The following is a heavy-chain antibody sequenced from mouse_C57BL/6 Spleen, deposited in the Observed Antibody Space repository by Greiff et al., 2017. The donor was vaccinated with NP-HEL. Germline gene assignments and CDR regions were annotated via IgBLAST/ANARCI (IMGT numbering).Heavy chain of an antibody. D-gene: IGHD2-5*01. V-gene: IGHV14-2*01. CDR3: ARSPYSNYFDY. Sequence: VQLQQSGAELVKPGASVKLSCTASGFNIKDYYMHWVKQRTEQGLEWIGRIDPEDGETKYAPTFQGKATITADTSSNTAYLQLSSLTSEDTAVYYCARSPYSNYFDYWGQGTTLTVSS. CDR2: IDPEDGET. CDR1: GFNIKDYY. J-gene: IGHJ2*01.